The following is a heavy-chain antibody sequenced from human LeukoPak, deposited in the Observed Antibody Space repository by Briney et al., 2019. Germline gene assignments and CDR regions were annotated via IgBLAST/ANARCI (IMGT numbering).Heavy chain of an antibody. J-gene: IGHJ4*02. CDR1: GGTFSSYA. V-gene: IGHV1-24*01. CDR3: ATDFYRGLQFDY. CDR2: FDPEDGET. D-gene: IGHD2/OR15-2a*01. Sequence: ASVKVSCKASGGTFSSYAISWVRQAPGQGLEWMGRFDPEDGETIYTQKFQGRVTMTEDTSTDTAYMELTSLRSEDTAVYYCATDFYRGLQFDYWGQGTLVIVSS.